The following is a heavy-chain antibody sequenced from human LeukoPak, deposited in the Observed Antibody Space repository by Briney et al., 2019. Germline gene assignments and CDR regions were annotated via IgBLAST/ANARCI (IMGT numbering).Heavy chain of an antibody. CDR1: GFSFTNYW. V-gene: IGHV3-74*01. J-gene: IGHJ4*02. CDR2: INSDGSTR. D-gene: IGHD1-14*01. CDR3: ASQPDY. Sequence: GGALRLSCAASGFSFTNYWMDWVGQAPWKGRVWVSHINSDGSTRNYAGAVRGGFTNSRDNAKNTLYLQRDSLRAEYSGVYYCASQPDYWGQGTLVTVSS.